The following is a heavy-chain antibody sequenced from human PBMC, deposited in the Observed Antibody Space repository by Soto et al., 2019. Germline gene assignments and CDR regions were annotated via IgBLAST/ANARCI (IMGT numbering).Heavy chain of an antibody. CDR3: ARVPGGISWYDPYLHCGMDV. D-gene: IGHD6-13*01. CDR1: GYSFTRYW. CDR2: IYPGDSDT. V-gene: IGHV5-51*01. Sequence: GESLKISCKGCGYSFTRYWIGWVLQMPGKGLEWIGIIYPGDSDTRYSPSFQGQVTISADKSISTAYLHWSSLKASDTAMYYCARVPGGISWYDPYLHCGMDVWGQGPKVPVFS. J-gene: IGHJ6*02.